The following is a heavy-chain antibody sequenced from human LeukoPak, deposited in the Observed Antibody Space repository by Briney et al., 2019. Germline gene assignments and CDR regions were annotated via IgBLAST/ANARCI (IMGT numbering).Heavy chain of an antibody. CDR1: GFTFSSYT. D-gene: IGHD6-13*01. CDR3: ARYSAAAGTGSWFDP. V-gene: IGHV3-21*01. CDR2: ITGSGSDT. J-gene: IGHJ5*02. Sequence: GGSLRLSCAASGFTFSSYTMNWVRQAPGEGLEWVSSITGSGSDTYYADSVKGRFTISRDNVKNSLYLQMNSLRAEETAVYYCARYSAAAGTGSWFDPWGQGTLVTVSS.